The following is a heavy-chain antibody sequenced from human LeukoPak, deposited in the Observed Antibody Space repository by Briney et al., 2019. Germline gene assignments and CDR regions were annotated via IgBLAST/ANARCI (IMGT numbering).Heavy chain of an antibody. J-gene: IGHJ4*02. CDR1: GFTFSSYV. Sequence: SGRSLRLSCAASGFTFSSYVMHWVRQAPGKGLEWVAIISYDGSNEYYADSVKGRFTISRDNSKNTLYLQMNSLRAADTAVYYCARDKGTSCLSSFDYWGQGTLVTVSS. CDR2: ISYDGSNE. D-gene: IGHD6-6*01. V-gene: IGHV3-30*04. CDR3: ARDKGTSCLSSFDY.